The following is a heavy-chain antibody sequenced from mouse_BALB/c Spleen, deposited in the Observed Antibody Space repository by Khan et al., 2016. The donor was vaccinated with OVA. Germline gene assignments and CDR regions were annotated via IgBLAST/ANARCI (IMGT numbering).Heavy chain of an antibody. J-gene: IGHJ3*01. CDR1: GYSITSEYA. Sequence: EVQLQESGPGLVKPSQSLSLTCTVTGYSITSEYAWNWIRQFPGDKLEWMGYINYSGTTKFNPSLKSRTSITRDTSKNQFFLQLNSVTTEDTATNYCERKEYYDDDPFAYWGQGTLLTVSA. D-gene: IGHD2-4*01. CDR3: ERKEYYDDDPFAY. V-gene: IGHV3-2*02. CDR2: INYSGTT.